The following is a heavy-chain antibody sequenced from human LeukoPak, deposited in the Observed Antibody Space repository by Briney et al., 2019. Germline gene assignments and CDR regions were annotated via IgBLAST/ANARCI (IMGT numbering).Heavy chain of an antibody. V-gene: IGHV3-7*01. Sequence: GGSLRLSCAASGFTFSSYAMSWVRQAPGKGLEWVANIKEDGSEKYYVDSVKGRFTISRDNAKNSLYLQMNSPRAEDTAVYYCARGRFNYDSTGYSSFYYWGQGTLVTVSS. CDR3: ARGRFNYDSTGYSSFYY. J-gene: IGHJ4*02. CDR1: GFTFSSYA. D-gene: IGHD3-22*01. CDR2: IKEDGSEK.